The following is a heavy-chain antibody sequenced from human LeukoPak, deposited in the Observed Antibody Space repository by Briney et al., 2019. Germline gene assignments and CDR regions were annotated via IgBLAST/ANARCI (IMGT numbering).Heavy chain of an antibody. CDR1: GGSISSYY. J-gene: IGHJ4*02. V-gene: IGHV4-59*01. D-gene: IGHD3-3*01. CDR3: ASRSSIWSGYQDTLYYFDS. CDR2: IYYSGST. Sequence: KPSETLSLTCTVSGGSISSYYWSWIRQPPGKRLEWIGHIYYSGSTNYNPSLKSRVTISVDTSKNQFSLKLSSVTAADTAVYYCASRSSIWSGYQDTLYYFDSWGQGTLVTVS.